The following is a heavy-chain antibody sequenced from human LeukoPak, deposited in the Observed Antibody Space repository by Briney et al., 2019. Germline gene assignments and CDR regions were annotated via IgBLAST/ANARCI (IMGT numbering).Heavy chain of an antibody. Sequence: GGSLRLSCAASGFTFSSYAMSWVRQAPGKGLEWVSAISGSGGSTHYTDSVKSRFTISRDNSENTLYLQMNSLRAEDTAVYYCAKGDGYSHAFDIWGQGTMVTVSS. D-gene: IGHD5-24*01. CDR1: GFTFSSYA. CDR3: AKGDGYSHAFDI. J-gene: IGHJ3*02. V-gene: IGHV3-23*01. CDR2: ISGSGGST.